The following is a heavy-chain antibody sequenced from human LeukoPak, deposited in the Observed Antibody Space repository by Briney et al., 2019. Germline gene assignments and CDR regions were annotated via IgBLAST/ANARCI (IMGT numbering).Heavy chain of an antibody. CDR1: GHTFSSYN. CDR2: MNPNSTYA. Sequence: ASVKVSCKVSGHTFSSYNINWVRQATGQGLEWMGWMNPNSTYAAYAQKFQGRVTMTRDTSISTAYMELSSLRSEDTAVYYCARGPSGSSPDWFDPWGQGTLVTVSS. J-gene: IGHJ5*02. V-gene: IGHV1-8*01. CDR3: ARGPSGSSPDWFDP. D-gene: IGHD6-25*01.